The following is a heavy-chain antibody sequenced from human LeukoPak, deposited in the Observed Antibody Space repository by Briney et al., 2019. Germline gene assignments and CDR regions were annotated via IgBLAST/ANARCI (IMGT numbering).Heavy chain of an antibody. D-gene: IGHD4-11*01. CDR1: GFMFSSYW. Sequence: GGSLRLSCAASGFMFSSYWMHWVRQAPGRGLVWVSRINSDGSSTSYADSVKGRFTISRDNAKNTLYLQMNSLRAEDTAVYYCASPGGNYALLGFDSWGQGTLATVSS. CDR2: INSDGSST. CDR3: ASPGGNYALLGFDS. V-gene: IGHV3-74*01. J-gene: IGHJ4*02.